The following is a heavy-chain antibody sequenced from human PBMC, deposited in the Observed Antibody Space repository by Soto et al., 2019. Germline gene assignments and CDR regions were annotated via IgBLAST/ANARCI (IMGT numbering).Heavy chain of an antibody. CDR1: GYTFTSYG. D-gene: IGHD2-2*01. J-gene: IGHJ6*02. CDR2: ISAYNGNT. CDR3: ARAALYCSSTSCYYCYGMDV. Sequence: GASVKVSCKASGYTFTSYGISWVRQAPGQGLEWMGWISAYNGNTNYAQKLQGRVTMTTDTSTSTAYMELRSLRSDDTAVYYCARAALYCSSTSCYYCYGMDVWGQGTTVTVSS. V-gene: IGHV1-18*04.